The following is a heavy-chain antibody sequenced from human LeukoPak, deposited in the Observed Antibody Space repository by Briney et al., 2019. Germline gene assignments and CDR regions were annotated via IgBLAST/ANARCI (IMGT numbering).Heavy chain of an antibody. CDR2: IRYDGSNK. V-gene: IGHV3-30*02. CDR3: AKAASSSWRGDAFDI. J-gene: IGHJ3*02. CDR1: GFTFSSYG. Sequence: GGSLRLSCAASGFTFSSYGMHRVRQAPGKGLEWVAFIRYDGSNKYYADSVKGRFTISRDNSKNTLYLQMNSLRAEDTAVYYCAKAASSSWRGDAFDIWGQGTMVTVSS. D-gene: IGHD6-13*01.